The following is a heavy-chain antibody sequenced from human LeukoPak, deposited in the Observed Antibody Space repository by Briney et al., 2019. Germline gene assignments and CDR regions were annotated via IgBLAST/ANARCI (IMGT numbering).Heavy chain of an antibody. CDR2: IYYSGST. CDR3: ARPNPSFAFDI. Sequence: SETLSLTCTVSGGSISSGGYYWSWIRQHPGKGLEWIGYIYYSGSTYYNPSLKSRVTISVDTSKNQFSLKLSSVTAAGTAVYYCARPNPSFAFDIWGQGTMVTVSS. CDR1: GGSISSGGYY. V-gene: IGHV4-31*03. D-gene: IGHD1-14*01. J-gene: IGHJ3*02.